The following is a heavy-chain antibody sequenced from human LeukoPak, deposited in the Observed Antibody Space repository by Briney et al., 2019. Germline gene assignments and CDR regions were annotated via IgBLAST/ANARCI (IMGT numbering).Heavy chain of an antibody. J-gene: IGHJ4*02. V-gene: IGHV3-7*01. D-gene: IGHD2-8*01. CDR3: ARLMEYETTYDY. CDR1: GFTFSSYR. CDR2: ICLDASED. Sequence: GGSLRLSCAASGFTFSSYRMSWVRQAPGKGLEGVAGICLDASEDYCMDSVNGRFTISRDNAKNTLYLQMNSLRAEDTAVYYCARLMEYETTYDYWGQGTLVTVSS.